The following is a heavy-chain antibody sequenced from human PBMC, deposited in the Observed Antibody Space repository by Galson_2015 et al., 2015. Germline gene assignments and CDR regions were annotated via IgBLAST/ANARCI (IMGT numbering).Heavy chain of an antibody. J-gene: IGHJ4*02. V-gene: IGHV1-2*06. CDR3: ARAAYGDDSTSFDY. D-gene: IGHD4-17*01. Sequence: GQGLEWMGRINPNSGGTDSAQKFQGRVTMTRDTSISTVHMELSRLTSDDTAVYYCARAAYGDDSTSFDYWGQGTLVTVSS. CDR2: INPNSGGT.